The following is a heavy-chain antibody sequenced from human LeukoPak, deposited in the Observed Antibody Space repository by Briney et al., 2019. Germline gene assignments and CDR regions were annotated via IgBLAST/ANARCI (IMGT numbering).Heavy chain of an antibody. CDR1: GFTFSSYA. Sequence: GGSLRLSCAASGFTFSSYAMSWVRQAPGKGLEWVSAISGSGGSTYYADSVKGRFTISRDNSKTILYLQMNSLRAEDAAVYFCAKGSAAGRPYYFDYWGQGTLVTVSS. CDR2: ISGSGGST. CDR3: AKGSAAGRPYYFDY. J-gene: IGHJ4*02. D-gene: IGHD6-25*01. V-gene: IGHV3-23*01.